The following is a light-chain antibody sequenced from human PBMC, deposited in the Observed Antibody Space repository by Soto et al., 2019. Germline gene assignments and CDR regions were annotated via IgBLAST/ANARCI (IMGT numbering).Light chain of an antibody. CDR2: DAS. J-gene: IGKJ4*01. CDR1: QDISNY. Sequence: DIQMTQSRSSLSASVGDRVTITCQASQDISNYLNWYQQKPGKAPKLLIYDASNLETGVPSRFSGSGSGTDFTFTISSLQPEDIATYYCQQYDNLPLTVGGGTKVDI. V-gene: IGKV1-33*01. CDR3: QQYDNLPLT.